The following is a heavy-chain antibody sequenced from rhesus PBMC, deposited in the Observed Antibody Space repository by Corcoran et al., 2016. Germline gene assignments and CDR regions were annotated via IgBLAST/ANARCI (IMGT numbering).Heavy chain of an antibody. CDR2: IYGSGSST. J-gene: IGHJ4*01. Sequence: QVQLQESGPGLVKPLETLSLTCAVSGGSIRSNYWSWIRQAPGKGLEWIGYIYGSGSSTHDNPSLKIRVTLAVDTSKNQLALKLSSVTAADTAVYYCARHGYSGSYYGYWGQGVLVTVSS. CDR1: GGSIRSNY. V-gene: IGHV4S11*01. D-gene: IGHD3-16*01. CDR3: ARHGYSGSYYGY.